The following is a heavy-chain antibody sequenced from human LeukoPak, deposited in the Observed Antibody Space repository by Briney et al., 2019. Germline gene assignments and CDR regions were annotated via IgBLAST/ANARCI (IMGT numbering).Heavy chain of an antibody. J-gene: IGHJ1*01. CDR1: GFTFSTYA. Sequence: GGSLRLSCAASGFTFSTYAMSWVPQAPGKGVEWVSAMGGNGGGTYYSDAVKGRFTISRDDSKNTLYLQMNSMRAEQTAIYYSEKQEYCSGGSCYYPHGDYFQHWGQGTLVTVSS. V-gene: IGHV3-23*01. CDR2: MGGNGGGT. CDR3: EKQEYCSGGSCYYPHGDYFQH. D-gene: IGHD2-15*01.